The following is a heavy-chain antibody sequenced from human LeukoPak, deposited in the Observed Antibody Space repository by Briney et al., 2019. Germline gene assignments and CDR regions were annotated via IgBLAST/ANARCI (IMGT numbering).Heavy chain of an antibody. CDR3: ARDPVLRWNAYYYYYGMDV. J-gene: IGHJ6*02. CDR2: ISGDGGST. D-gene: IGHD4-23*01. CDR1: GFTFDDYA. Sequence: GGSLRLSCAASGFTFDDYAMHWVRQAPGKGLEWVSLISGDGGSTYYADSVKGRFTISRDNAKNSLYLQMNSLRAEDTAVYYCARDPVLRWNAYYYYYGMDVWGQGTTVTVSS. V-gene: IGHV3-43*02.